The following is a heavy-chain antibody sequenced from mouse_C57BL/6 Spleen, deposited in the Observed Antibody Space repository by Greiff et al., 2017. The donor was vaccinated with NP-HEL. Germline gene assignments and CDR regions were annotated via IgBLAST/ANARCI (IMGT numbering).Heavy chain of an antibody. Sequence: QVQLQQPGAELVRPGSSVKLSCKASGYTFTSYWMHWVKQRPIQGLEWIGNIDPSDSETHYNQKFKDKATLTVDKSSSTAYMQLSSLTSEDSAVYYCARSSVLRTMYYFDYWGQGTTLTVSS. CDR2: IDPSDSET. J-gene: IGHJ2*01. CDR3: ARSSVLRTMYYFDY. V-gene: IGHV1-52*01. CDR1: GYTFTSYW. D-gene: IGHD1-1*01.